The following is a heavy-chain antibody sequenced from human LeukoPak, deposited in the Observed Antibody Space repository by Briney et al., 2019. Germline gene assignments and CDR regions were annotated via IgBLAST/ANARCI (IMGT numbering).Heavy chain of an antibody. CDR2: IYYSGST. CDR1: GGSISSYY. CDR3: ASMPSKGSLQFVYDY. Sequence: SETLSLTCTVSGGSISSYYWSWIRQPPRKGLEWIGYIYYSGSTNYNPSLKSRVTISVDTSKNQFSLKLSSVTAADTAVYYCASMPSKGSLQFVYDYWGQGTLVTVSS. V-gene: IGHV4-59*13. J-gene: IGHJ4*02. D-gene: IGHD5-24*01.